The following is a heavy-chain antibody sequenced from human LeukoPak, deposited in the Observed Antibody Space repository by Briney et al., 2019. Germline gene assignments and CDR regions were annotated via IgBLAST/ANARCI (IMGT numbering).Heavy chain of an antibody. CDR1: GGSISSYY. J-gene: IGHJ3*02. V-gene: IGHV4-59*01. CDR2: IYYSGST. D-gene: IGHD3-9*01. CDR3: ARVHPTFTNDILTAYNAFDI. Sequence: SETLSLTCTVSGGSISSYYWSWIRQPPGKGLEWIGYIYYSGSTNYNPSLKSRVTISVDTSKNQFSLKLSSVTAADTAVYYCARVHPTFTNDILTAYNAFDIWGQGTMVTVSS.